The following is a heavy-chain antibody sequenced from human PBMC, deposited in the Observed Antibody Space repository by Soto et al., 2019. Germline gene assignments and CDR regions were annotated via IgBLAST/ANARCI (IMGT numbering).Heavy chain of an antibody. J-gene: IGHJ3*02. Sequence: QMQLQESGPGLVKPSQTLSLTCTVSGGSISSGDSYWSWIRQPPGRGLEWIGYIYCSGSTYYTPSLKSRVTISVDTSKNQFSLKLSSVTAADTAVYYCARAAKTYYYDSSGYYYTFDIWGQGTMVTVSS. CDR1: GGSISSGDSY. V-gene: IGHV4-30-4*01. CDR2: IYCSGST. CDR3: ARAAKTYYYDSSGYYYTFDI. D-gene: IGHD3-22*01.